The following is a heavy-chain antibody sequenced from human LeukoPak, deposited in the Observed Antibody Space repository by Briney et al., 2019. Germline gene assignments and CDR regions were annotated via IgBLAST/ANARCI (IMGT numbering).Heavy chain of an antibody. Sequence: GGSLRLSCAASGFTFSSFWMTWVRQAPGKGLEWVANIKQDGSDKHYVDSVKGRVTISRDNARNSLYLQMNSLRAEDTAVYYCARGNYYLDVWGKGTTVTVSS. CDR3: ARGNYYLDV. J-gene: IGHJ6*03. CDR2: IKQDGSDK. CDR1: GFTFSSFW. V-gene: IGHV3-7*01.